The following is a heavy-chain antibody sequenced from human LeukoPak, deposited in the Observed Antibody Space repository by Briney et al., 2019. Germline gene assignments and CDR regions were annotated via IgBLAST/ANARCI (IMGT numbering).Heavy chain of an antibody. V-gene: IGHV5-51*01. CDR3: ASADTSGYAVDD. D-gene: IGHD3-22*01. CDR2: IYPGDSDS. CDR1: GYRVSNYW. J-gene: IGHJ4*02. Sequence: GESLKISCKGSGYRVSNYWIGWVRQMPGKGLEWMGIIYPGDSDSRYNPSFQGQVTISADKSISTAYLLWSSLKASATAMYYCASADTSGYAVDDWGQGTLVTVSS.